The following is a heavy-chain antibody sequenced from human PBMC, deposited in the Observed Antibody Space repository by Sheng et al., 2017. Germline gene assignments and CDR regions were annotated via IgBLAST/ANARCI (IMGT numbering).Heavy chain of an antibody. V-gene: IGHV3-23*01. CDR3: AKDTFYYDSPYGMDV. CDR1: GFTFRSYA. Sequence: EVQLLESGGGLVQPEGSLRLSCAASGFTFRSYAMSWVRQAPGKGLEWVSGISGSGGSTYYADSVKGRFTISRDNSKNTLYLQLSSLRAEDAALYYCAKDTFYYDSPYGMDVWGQGTTV. D-gene: IGHD3-22*01. CDR2: ISGSGGST. J-gene: IGHJ6*02.